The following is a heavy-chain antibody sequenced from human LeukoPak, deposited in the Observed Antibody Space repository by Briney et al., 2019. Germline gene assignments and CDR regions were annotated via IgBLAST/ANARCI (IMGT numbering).Heavy chain of an antibody. CDR2: ISWNSGSI. D-gene: IGHD6-13*01. V-gene: IGHV3-9*03. CDR1: GFTFDDYA. CDR3: AKDRDSSSWYYIDY. J-gene: IGHJ4*02. Sequence: GRSLRLSCAASGFTFDDYAMHWVRQAPGKGLEWVSGISWNSGSIGYADSVKGRFTISRDNAKNSLYLQMNSLRAEDMALYYCAKDRDSSSWYYIDYWGQGTLVTVSS.